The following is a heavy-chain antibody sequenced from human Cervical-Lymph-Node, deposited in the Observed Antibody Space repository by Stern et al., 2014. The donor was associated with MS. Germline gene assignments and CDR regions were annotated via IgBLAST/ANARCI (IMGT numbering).Heavy chain of an antibody. V-gene: IGHV1-18*01. J-gene: IGHJ3*02. CDR3: ARVDSSGYYKDAFDI. Sequence: VQLVESGAEVKKPGASVKVSCKASGYTFTSYGITWVRQAPGQGLEWMGWISAYNGNTNYAQKLQGRVTMTTDTSTSTAYMELRSLRSDDTAVYYCARVDSSGYYKDAFDIWGQGTMVTVSS. D-gene: IGHD3-22*01. CDR1: GYTFTSYG. CDR2: ISAYNGNT.